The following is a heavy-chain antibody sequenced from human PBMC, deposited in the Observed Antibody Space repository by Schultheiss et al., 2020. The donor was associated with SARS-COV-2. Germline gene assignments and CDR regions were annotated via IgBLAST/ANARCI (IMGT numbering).Heavy chain of an antibody. CDR2: IYWDDDK. J-gene: IGHJ6*02. CDR1: GGSISSYYW. D-gene: IGHD2-8*01. V-gene: IGHV2-5*08. Sequence: TLSLTCTVSGGSISSYYWSWIRQPPGKALEWLALIYWDDDKRYSPSLKSRLTITKDTSKNQVVLTMTNMDPVDTATYYCAHNNGNYYYGMDVWGQGTTVTVSS. CDR3: AHNNGNYYYGMDV.